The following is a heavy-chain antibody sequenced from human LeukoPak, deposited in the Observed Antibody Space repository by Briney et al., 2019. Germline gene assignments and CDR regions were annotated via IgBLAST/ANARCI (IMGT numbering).Heavy chain of an antibody. Sequence: PGGSLRLSCAASGFTFSSYAMHWVRQAPGKGLEWVAVISYDETNKYYADSVKGRFTISRDNSKNALYLQMSSLRPEDTAIYYCVRYSNSCYDPWGQGTLVTVSS. CDR1: GFTFSSYA. V-gene: IGHV3-30-3*01. CDR3: VRYSNSCYDP. CDR2: ISYDETNK. J-gene: IGHJ5*02. D-gene: IGHD2-2*01.